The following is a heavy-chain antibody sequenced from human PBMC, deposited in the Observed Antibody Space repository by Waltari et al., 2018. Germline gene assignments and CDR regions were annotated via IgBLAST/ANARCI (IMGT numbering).Heavy chain of an antibody. J-gene: IGHJ6*03. CDR2: IYHSGST. D-gene: IGHD6-13*01. CDR1: GYSISSGYS. Sequence: QVQLQESGPGLVKPSETLSLTCAVSGYSISSGYSWGWIRQPPGKGLEWIGSIYHSGSTYYNPSLKSRVTISVDTSKNQFSLKLSSVTAADTAVYYCARRAAIAATGPTYYMDVWGKGTTVTVSS. CDR3: ARRAAIAATGPTYYMDV. V-gene: IGHV4-38-2*01.